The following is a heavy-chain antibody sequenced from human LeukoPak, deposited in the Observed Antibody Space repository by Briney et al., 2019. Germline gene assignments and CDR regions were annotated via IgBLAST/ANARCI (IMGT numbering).Heavy chain of an antibody. CDR3: ARGPTLIYCSGGSCELDY. J-gene: IGHJ4*02. Sequence: GGSLRLSSAASGFTFSSYSMNWVRQAPGKGLEWVSSISSSSSYIYYADSVKGRFTISRDNAKNSLYLQMNSLRAEDTAVYYCARGPTLIYCSGGSCELDYWGQGTLVTVSS. CDR2: ISSSSSYI. D-gene: IGHD2-15*01. CDR1: GFTFSSYS. V-gene: IGHV3-21*01.